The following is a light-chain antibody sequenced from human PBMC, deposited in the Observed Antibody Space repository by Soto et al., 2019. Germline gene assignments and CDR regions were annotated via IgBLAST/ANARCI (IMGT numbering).Light chain of an antibody. Sequence: IVLTQSPGTLSLSPGESATLSCRASQSVTSNYLAWFQQRPGQAPRLLIYGASIRATGIPDTFSGSGSGTDFTLTISRLEPEDFAVYYCQQYAGSPWTFGRGTKVDIK. CDR2: GAS. CDR3: QQYAGSPWT. J-gene: IGKJ1*01. CDR1: QSVTSNY. V-gene: IGKV3-20*01.